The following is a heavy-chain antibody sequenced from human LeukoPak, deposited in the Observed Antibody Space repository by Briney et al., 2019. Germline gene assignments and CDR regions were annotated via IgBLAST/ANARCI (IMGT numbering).Heavy chain of an antibody. CDR3: ARATHYYDSSGYDY. V-gene: IGHV3-20*04. CDR2: INWNGGST. CDR1: GFTFDDYG. J-gene: IGHJ4*02. Sequence: GGSLRLSCAASGFTFDDYGMSWIRQAPGKGLEWVSGINWNGGSTGYADSVKGRFTISRDNAKNSLYLQMNSLRAEDTAFYYCARATHYYDSSGYDYWGQGTLVTVSS. D-gene: IGHD3-22*01.